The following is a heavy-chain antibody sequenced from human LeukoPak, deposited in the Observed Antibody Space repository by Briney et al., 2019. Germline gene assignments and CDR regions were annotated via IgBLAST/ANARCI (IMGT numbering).Heavy chain of an antibody. CDR3: ARGSETYYDFWSGSSFDY. J-gene: IGHJ4*02. D-gene: IGHD3-3*01. V-gene: IGHV1-2*02. CDR1: GYSFTGYY. CDR2: INPNNGAT. Sequence: ASVKVSCKASGYSFTGYYIHWVRQAPGQGLDWMGWINPNNGATKYAQKFQGRVTMTRDTSISRAYMELPRLRSDDTAVYYCARGSETYYDFWSGSSFDYWGQGTLVTVSS.